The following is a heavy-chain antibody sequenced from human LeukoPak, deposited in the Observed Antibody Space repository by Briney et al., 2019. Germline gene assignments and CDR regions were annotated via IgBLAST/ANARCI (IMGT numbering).Heavy chain of an antibody. D-gene: IGHD3-9*01. CDR3: AKGSSPTRYDILTGYLLYDY. V-gene: IGHV3-23*01. CDR2: ISGSGGST. J-gene: IGHJ4*02. Sequence: PGGSLRLSCAASGFTFSSYGMSWVRQAPGKGLEWVSAISGSGGSTYYADSVKGRFTISRDNSKNTLYLQMNSLRAEDTAVYYCAKGSSPTRYDILTGYLLYDYWGQGTLVTVSS. CDR1: GFTFSSYG.